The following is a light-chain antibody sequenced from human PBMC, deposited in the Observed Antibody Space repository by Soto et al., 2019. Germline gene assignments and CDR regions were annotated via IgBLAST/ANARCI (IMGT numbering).Light chain of an antibody. J-gene: IGKJ1*01. CDR1: PGISNY. CDR3: QKYDSAPPT. Sequence: DIQMTQSPSSLSASVGDRVTITCRASPGISNYLAWYQQKPGKVPKLLIYAASTLQSGVPSRFSGSGSGTHFTLTISSLQPEDVASYYCQKYDSAPPTFGQGTKVEI. V-gene: IGKV1-27*01. CDR2: AAS.